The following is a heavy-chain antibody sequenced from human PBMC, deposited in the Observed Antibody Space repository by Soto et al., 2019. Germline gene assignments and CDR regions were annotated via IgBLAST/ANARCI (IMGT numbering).Heavy chain of an antibody. J-gene: IGHJ6*02. V-gene: IGHV4-34*01. CDR2: INHSGST. CDR3: ARMRYCSGGSCYWGYYYYYGMDV. Sequence: ASETLSLTCAVYGGSFSGYYWSWIRQPPGKGLEWIGEINHSGSTNYNPSLKSRVTISVDTSKNQFSLKLSSVTAADTAVYYCARMRYCSGGSCYWGYYYYYGMDVWGQGTTVTVSS. CDR1: GGSFSGYY. D-gene: IGHD2-15*01.